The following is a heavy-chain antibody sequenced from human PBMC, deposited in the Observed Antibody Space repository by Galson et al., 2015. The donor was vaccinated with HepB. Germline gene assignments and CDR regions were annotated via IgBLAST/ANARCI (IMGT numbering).Heavy chain of an antibody. Sequence: SVKVSCKASGYSFTNYGISWVRQAPGQGLEWMGWISAYNGNTNHTQKLQGRVTMTTDTSTSTAYMELRSLRSDDTAVYYCARGSGDGTLTILGVANDYWGQGTLVTVSS. CDR2: ISAYNGNT. J-gene: IGHJ4*02. CDR1: GYSFTNYG. CDR3: ARGSGDGTLTILGVANDY. V-gene: IGHV1-18*01. D-gene: IGHD3-3*01.